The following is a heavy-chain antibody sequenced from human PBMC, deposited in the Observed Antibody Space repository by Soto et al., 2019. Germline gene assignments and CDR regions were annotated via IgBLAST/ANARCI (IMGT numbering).Heavy chain of an antibody. V-gene: IGHV3-74*01. CDR2: INGDGGGT. J-gene: IGHJ4*02. CDR1: GFTFTGSW. CDR3: ARGIFGSGTANDY. D-gene: IGHD3-10*01. Sequence: EVQLVESGGGLVQPGGSLRLSCAASGFTFTGSWMHWVRQAPGKGLVWVSRINGDGGGTSYADFVKGRFIISRDDAKNTLFLQMTGLRAEDTAVYYCARGIFGSGTANDYWGQGTLVTVSS.